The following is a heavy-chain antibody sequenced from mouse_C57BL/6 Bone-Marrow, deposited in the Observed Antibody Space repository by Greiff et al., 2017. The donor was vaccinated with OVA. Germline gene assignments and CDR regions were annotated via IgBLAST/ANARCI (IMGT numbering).Heavy chain of an antibody. CDR1: GYTFTSYW. CDR2: IHPNSGST. D-gene: IGHD4-1*01. J-gene: IGHJ4*01. Sequence: QVQLKQPGAELVKPGASVKLSCKASGYTFTSYWMHWVKQRPGQGLEWIGMIHPNSGSTNYNEKFKSKATLTVDKSSSTAYMQLSSLTSEDSAVYYCARCRSGTYYAMDYWGQGTSVTVSS. V-gene: IGHV1-64*01. CDR3: ARCRSGTYYAMDY.